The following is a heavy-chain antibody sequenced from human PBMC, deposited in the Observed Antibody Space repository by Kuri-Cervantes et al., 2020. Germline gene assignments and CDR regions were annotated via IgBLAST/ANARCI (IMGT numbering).Heavy chain of an antibody. V-gene: IGHV4-38-2*01. CDR3: ARQDRYFDY. CDR1: GYSISSGYY. CDR2: IYHSGST. Sequence: SETLSLTCAVSGYSISSGYYWGWIRQPPGKGLEWIGSIYHSGSTYYNPSLKSRVTISVDTSKNQFSLKLSSVTAADTAVYHCARQDRYFDYWGQGTLVTVSS. J-gene: IGHJ4*01.